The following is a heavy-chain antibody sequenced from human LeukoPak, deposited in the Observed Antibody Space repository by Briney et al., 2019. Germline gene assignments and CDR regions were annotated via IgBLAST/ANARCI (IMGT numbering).Heavy chain of an antibody. CDR1: GFIFSSYS. J-gene: IGHJ4*02. CDR3: ARFRTTVTKDALDY. D-gene: IGHD4-17*01. CDR2: ISSYSNYV. V-gene: IGHV3-21*06. Sequence: GGSLRLSCSASGFIFSSYSMNWVRQAPGKGLEWVSSISSYSNYVYYADSLKGRFTISRDNAKNSLYLQMNSLRAEDTAVYYCARFRTTVTKDALDYWGQGTLVTVSS.